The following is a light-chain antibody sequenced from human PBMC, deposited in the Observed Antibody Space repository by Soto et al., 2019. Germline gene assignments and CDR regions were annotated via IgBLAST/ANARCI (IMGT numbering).Light chain of an antibody. CDR3: QQYNDWPFT. Sequence: EIVMTQSPGTLSVSPGERATLSCRASQSVSVNLAWYQQKPGQAPRLLIYGVSTRATGIPARFSGSESGTEFTLTISSLQSEDFAVYYCQQYNDWPFTFGPGTKVHIK. CDR2: GVS. CDR1: QSVSVN. J-gene: IGKJ3*01. V-gene: IGKV3-15*01.